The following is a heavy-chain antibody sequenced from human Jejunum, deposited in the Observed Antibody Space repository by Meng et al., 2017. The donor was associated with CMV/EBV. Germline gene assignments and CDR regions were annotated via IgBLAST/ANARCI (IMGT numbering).Heavy chain of an antibody. Sequence: VPVQESGPGLVKPSETLSLTCTVSTNSFTTYFWNWIRQPAGKGLEWIGRVYSSGSTSSHPSLRSRVLLSVDRSKNQFSLKLTSVTAADTAVYYCAADAGHGDPLEYWGQGTLVTVSS. CDR1: TNSFTTYF. J-gene: IGHJ4*02. V-gene: IGHV4-4*07. CDR3: AADAGHGDPLEY. CDR2: VYSSGST. D-gene: IGHD4-17*01.